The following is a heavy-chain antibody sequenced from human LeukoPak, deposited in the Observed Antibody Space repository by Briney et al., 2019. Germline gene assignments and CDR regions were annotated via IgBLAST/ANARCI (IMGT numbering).Heavy chain of an antibody. V-gene: IGHV4-34*01. Sequence: PSETLSLTCAVYGGSFSGYYWSWIRQPPGKGLEWIGEINHSGSTNYNPSLKSRVTISVDTSKNQSSLKLSSVTAADTAVYYCARGRGSYSLDYWGQGTLVTVSS. CDR3: ARGRGSYSLDY. J-gene: IGHJ4*02. CDR2: INHSGST. CDR1: GGSFSGYY. D-gene: IGHD1-26*01.